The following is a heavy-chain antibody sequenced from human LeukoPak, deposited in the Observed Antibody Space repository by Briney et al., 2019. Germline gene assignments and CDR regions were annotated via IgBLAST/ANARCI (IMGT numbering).Heavy chain of an antibody. CDR2: IYYSGST. V-gene: IGHV4-59*01. Sequence: SETLSLTCTVSGGSISGYYWSWIRQPPGKGLEWIGYIYYSGSTNYNPSLKSRVTISVDTSKNQFSLKLSSVTAADTAVYYCARGCSAGTPHDWFDPWGQGTLVTVSS. CDR3: ARGCSAGTPHDWFDP. CDR1: GGSISGYY. D-gene: IGHD6-13*01. J-gene: IGHJ5*02.